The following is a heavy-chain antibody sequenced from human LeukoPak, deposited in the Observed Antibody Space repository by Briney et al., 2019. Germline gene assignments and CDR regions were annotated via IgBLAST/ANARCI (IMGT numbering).Heavy chain of an antibody. CDR3: ARGKGRGASGSYSLDY. V-gene: IGHV3-7*01. Sequence: HPGGSLRLSCAASGSTFSSYWMSWVRQAPGKGLEWVANIKQDGSEKDYVDSMKGRFTISRDNAKNSLYLQMNSLRAEDTAVYYCARGKGRGASGSYSLDYWGQGTLVTVSS. J-gene: IGHJ4*02. CDR2: IKQDGSEK. CDR1: GSTFSSYW. D-gene: IGHD3-10*01.